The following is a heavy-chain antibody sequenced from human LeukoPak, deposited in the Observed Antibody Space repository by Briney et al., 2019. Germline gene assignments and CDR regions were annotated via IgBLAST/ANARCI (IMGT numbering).Heavy chain of an antibody. CDR1: GYSISGGYY. CDR3: VRTTYYYDTSGHLGFDH. V-gene: IGHV4-38-2*01. D-gene: IGHD3-22*01. Sequence: SETLSLTCAVSGYSISGGYYWGWIRQPPGKGLEWIGNIFHSGISHYNPSLSSRLTMSVDTSKNQFSLNLRFVTAADTAVYYCVRTTYYYDTSGHLGFDHWGQGTLVTVSS. J-gene: IGHJ4*02. CDR2: IFHSGIS.